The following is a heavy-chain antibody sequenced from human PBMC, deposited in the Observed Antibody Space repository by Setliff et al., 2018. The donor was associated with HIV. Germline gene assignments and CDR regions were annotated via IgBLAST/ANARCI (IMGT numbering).Heavy chain of an antibody. V-gene: IGHV1-2*06. CDR3: VRPRVFDSFDF. CDR1: GFIVTGYN. CDR2: INPNNGGT. J-gene: IGHJ3*01. Sequence: ASVKVSCKALGFIVTGYNVHWVRQAPGHGPEWLGRINPNNGGTNHAQKFQGRVTMSLDTSTSTVYLELKTLTSDDTAFYYCVRPRVFDSFDFWGPGTMVTVSS.